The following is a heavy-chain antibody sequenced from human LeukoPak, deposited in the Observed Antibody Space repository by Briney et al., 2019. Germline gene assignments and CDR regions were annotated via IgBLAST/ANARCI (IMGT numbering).Heavy chain of an antibody. CDR1: GGSISSYY. V-gene: IGHV4-59*01. CDR3: ASSEYSSSSPVY. D-gene: IGHD6-6*01. CDR2: IYYSGST. J-gene: IGHJ4*02. Sequence: SETLSLTCTVSGGSISSYYWSWIRQPPGKGLEWIGYIYYSGSTNYNPSLKSRVTISVDTSKNQFSLKLSSVTAADTAVYYCASSEYSSSSPVYWGQGTLVTVSS.